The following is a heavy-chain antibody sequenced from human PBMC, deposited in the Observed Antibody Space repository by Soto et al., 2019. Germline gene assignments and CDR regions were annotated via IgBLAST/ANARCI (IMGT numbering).Heavy chain of an antibody. D-gene: IGHD6-19*01. CDR1: GYTFIDYY. CDR3: ARDLYYSSGRYFDHDAFDI. CDR2: ISPRSGGT. Sequence: ASVKVSCKASGYTFIDYYMHWVRQAPGQGFEWMGRISPRSGGTNYAQKFQGRVTMTWDTSLNTAYMELSSLISDDTAVYYCARDLYYSSGRYFDHDAFDIWGQGTVVTVSS. V-gene: IGHV1-2*02. J-gene: IGHJ3*02.